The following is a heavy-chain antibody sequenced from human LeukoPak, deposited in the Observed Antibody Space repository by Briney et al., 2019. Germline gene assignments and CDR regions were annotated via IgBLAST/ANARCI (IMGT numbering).Heavy chain of an antibody. D-gene: IGHD1-7*01. CDR1: GFTVSSNY. CDR3: AKDRGAYNWNYVQGPMDV. CDR2: IYSGGST. J-gene: IGHJ6*04. V-gene: IGHV3-66*01. Sequence: GGSLRLSCAASGFTVSSNYMSWVRQAPGKGLEWVSVIYSGGSTYYADSVKGRFTISRDNSKNTLYLQMNSLRAEDTAVYYCAKDRGAYNWNYVQGPMDVWGKGTTVTVSS.